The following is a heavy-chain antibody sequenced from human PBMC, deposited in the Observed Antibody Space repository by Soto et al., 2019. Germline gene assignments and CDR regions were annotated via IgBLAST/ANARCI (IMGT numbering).Heavy chain of an antibody. J-gene: IGHJ6*03. CDR1: VGSIGSGGYY. Sequence: PSENLSLTCTVSVGSIGSGGYYWSWIRLHPGKGLEWIGYVYHSGSTYYNPSLKSRVTISVDKSNSQFSLRLSSVTAADTAVYYCEREVCSVEAGLPPCYGDDWG. CDR2: VYHSGST. V-gene: IGHV4-31*03. D-gene: IGHD2-15*01. CDR3: EREVCSVEAGLPPCYGDD.